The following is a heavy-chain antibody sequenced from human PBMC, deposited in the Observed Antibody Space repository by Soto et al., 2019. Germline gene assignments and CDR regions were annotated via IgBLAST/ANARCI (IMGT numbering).Heavy chain of an antibody. D-gene: IGHD6-13*01. CDR2: IDWDDDK. V-gene: IGHV2-70*04. Sequence: SGPTLVNPTQPLTLTCTFSGFSLSTIGMRVSWIRQPPGKALEWLARIDWDDDKLYSTSLKTRLTISKDTSKNQVVLTMTNMDPVDTATYYCARSIVAAGNRWFDPWGQGTLVTVSS. CDR3: ARSIVAAGNRWFDP. J-gene: IGHJ5*02. CDR1: GFSLSTIGMR.